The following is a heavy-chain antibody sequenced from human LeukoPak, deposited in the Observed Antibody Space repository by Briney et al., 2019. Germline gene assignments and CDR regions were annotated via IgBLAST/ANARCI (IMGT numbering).Heavy chain of an antibody. CDR1: GFTVSSNY. J-gene: IGHJ4*02. D-gene: IGHD3-22*01. Sequence: GGSLRLSCAASGFTVSSNYMSWARQAPGKGLEWVSVIYSCGSTYYADSVKGRFTISRDNSKNTLYLQMNSLRAEDTAVYYCARDLLAYYYDSSGYGIDYWGQGTLVTVSS. V-gene: IGHV3-66*03. CDR3: ARDLLAYYYDSSGYGIDY. CDR2: IYSCGST.